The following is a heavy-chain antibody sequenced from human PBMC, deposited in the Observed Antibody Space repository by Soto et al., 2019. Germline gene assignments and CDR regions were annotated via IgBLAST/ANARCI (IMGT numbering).Heavy chain of an antibody. CDR3: ARGPDSSGYYPWYFDY. J-gene: IGHJ4*02. CDR2: INHSGST. D-gene: IGHD3-22*01. Sequence: SSETLSLTCAVYGGSFSGYYWSWIRQPPGKGLEWIGEINHSGSTNYNPSLKSRVTISVDTSKNQFSLKLSSVTAADTAVYYCARGPDSSGYYPWYFDYWGQGTLVTVS. CDR1: GGSFSGYY. V-gene: IGHV4-34*01.